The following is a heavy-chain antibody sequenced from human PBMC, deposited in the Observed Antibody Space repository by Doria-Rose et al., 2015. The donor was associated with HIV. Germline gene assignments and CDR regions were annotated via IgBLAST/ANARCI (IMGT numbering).Heavy chain of an antibody. Sequence: EVQLLESGGGLVQPGGSLRLSCAASGFTFSSYAMNWVRQAPGKGLEWVSAISSGGGSTNCADPLQGRFTISSDNSKNTLYLQMNSMRAADTAVYYCAKEGQRRLVQKNWLASWGQGTLVTVSS. J-gene: IGHJ5*01. CDR1: GFTFSSYA. CDR2: ISSGGGST. CDR3: AKEGQRRLVQKNWLAS. V-gene: IGHV3-23*01. D-gene: IGHD6-13*01.